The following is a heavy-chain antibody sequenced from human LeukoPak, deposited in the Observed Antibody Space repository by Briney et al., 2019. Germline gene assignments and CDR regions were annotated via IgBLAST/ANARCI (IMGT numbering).Heavy chain of an antibody. V-gene: IGHV3-23*01. J-gene: IGHJ4*02. CDR3: ANTIQLWSPSDY. Sequence: GGSLRPSCAASGFTFSSYAVSWVRQAPGKGLEWVSAISGSGGSTYYADSVKGRFTISRDNSKNTLYLQMNSLRAEDTAVYYCANTIQLWSPSDYWGQGTLVTVSS. D-gene: IGHD5-18*01. CDR2: ISGSGGST. CDR1: GFTFSSYA.